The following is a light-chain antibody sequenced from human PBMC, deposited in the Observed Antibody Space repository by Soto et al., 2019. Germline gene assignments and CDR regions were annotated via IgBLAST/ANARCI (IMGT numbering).Light chain of an antibody. Sequence: DIQLTQSPSFLSASVGDRVTVTCRASQYIYNYLAWYQQKPGRAPKLLIHTASTLHSGVPSRFRGSGSGTEFTLPISSLQPEDFATYYCQHRHSYPITFGQGTRLEIK. CDR2: TAS. J-gene: IGKJ5*01. V-gene: IGKV1-9*01. CDR3: QHRHSYPIT. CDR1: QYIYNY.